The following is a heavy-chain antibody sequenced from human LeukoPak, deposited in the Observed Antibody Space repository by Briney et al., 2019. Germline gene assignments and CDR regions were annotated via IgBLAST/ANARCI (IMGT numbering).Heavy chain of an antibody. J-gene: IGHJ4*02. CDR2: IYYSGST. D-gene: IGHD1-7*01. V-gene: IGHV4-31*03. Sequence: SETLPLTCTVSGGSISSGGYYWSWIRQHPGKGLEWIGYIYYSGSTYYNPSLKSRVTISVDTSKNQFSLKLSSVTAANTAVYYCASGTTEIDYFDYWGQGTLVTVSS. CDR3: ASGTTEIDYFDY. CDR1: GGSISSGGYY.